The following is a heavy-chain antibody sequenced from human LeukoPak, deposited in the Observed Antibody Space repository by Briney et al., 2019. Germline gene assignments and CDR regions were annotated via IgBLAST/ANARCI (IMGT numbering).Heavy chain of an antibody. Sequence: SETLSLTCTVSGYSISSGYYWGWIRPPPGKGLEWIGSIYHSGSTYYNPSLKSRVTISVDTSKNQFSLKLSSVTAADTAVYYCARGYDFSYFLAHYYYYYMDVWGKGTTVTVSS. V-gene: IGHV4-38-2*02. CDR1: GYSISSGYY. CDR2: IYHSGST. J-gene: IGHJ6*03. CDR3: ARGYDFSYFLAHYYYYYMDV. D-gene: IGHD3-3*01.